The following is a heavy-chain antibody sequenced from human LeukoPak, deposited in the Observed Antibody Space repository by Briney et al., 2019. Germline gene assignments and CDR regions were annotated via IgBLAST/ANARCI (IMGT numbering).Heavy chain of an antibody. Sequence: SGGSLRLSCAASGFTFSSYVMHWARQAPGKGLEWVANINQDGSLTYYMDSVKGRFTISRDNAKNSLYLQMNSLRGEDTAVYYCASGYAGGWSSFHYWGQGTLVTVSA. CDR1: GFTFSSYV. CDR2: INQDGSLT. D-gene: IGHD6-19*01. J-gene: IGHJ4*02. CDR3: ASGYAGGWSSFHY. V-gene: IGHV3-7*01.